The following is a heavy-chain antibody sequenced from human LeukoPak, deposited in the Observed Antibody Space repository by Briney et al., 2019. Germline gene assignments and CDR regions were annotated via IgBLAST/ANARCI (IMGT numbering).Heavy chain of an antibody. CDR1: GGSFSGYY. CDR3: AVQVVGFTYMVFDY. CDR2: INHSGSA. V-gene: IGHV4-34*01. J-gene: IGHJ4*02. Sequence: SETLSLTCAVYGGSFSGYYWSWIRQPPGKGLEWIGEINHSGSANYNLSLKSRVTLSVDTSKNQFSLKLSSVTAADTAVYYCAVQVVGFTYMVFDYWGQGTLVTVSS. D-gene: IGHD1-26*01.